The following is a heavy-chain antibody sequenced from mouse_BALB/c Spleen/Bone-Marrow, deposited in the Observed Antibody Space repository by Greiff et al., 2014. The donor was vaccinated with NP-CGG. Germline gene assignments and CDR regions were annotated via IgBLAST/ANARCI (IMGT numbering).Heavy chain of an antibody. V-gene: IGHV1-69*02. CDR1: GYTFTRFY. Sequence: QVQLQQSGAEFAKPGASVRLSCKASGYTFTRFYIHWVKQRPGQDLEWIGEIDPSDSYINYNQKFKGKATLTVDKSSSTAYMQLSSLTSEDSALYYCARWGYLSHWGQITTLTVST. CDR3: ARWGYLSH. CDR2: IDPSDSYI. J-gene: IGHJ2*01. D-gene: IGHD3-1*01.